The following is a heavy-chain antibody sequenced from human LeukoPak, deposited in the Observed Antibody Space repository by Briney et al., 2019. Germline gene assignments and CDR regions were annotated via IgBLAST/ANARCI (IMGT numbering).Heavy chain of an antibody. J-gene: IGHJ6*01. CDR3: AGGTYCFAAGSPIY. V-gene: IGHV4-34*01. CDR1: VGSLSVYY. CDR2: INHRGST. Sequence: SETLSLTRAVYVGSLSVYYWSCIPHPPGKGLECMGEINHRGSTDYNTSLKSRVTISVDTSKNQISLKLRSVTAAHTAVVYCAGGTYCFAAGSPIYWGHG. D-gene: IGHD3-10*01.